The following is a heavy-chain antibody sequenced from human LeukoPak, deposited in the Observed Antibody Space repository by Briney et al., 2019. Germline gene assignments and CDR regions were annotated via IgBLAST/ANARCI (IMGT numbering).Heavy chain of an antibody. CDR1: SFTFSNFA. CDR2: IDDSGDGT. CDR3: ARRVDYSSSSGGYFDN. J-gene: IGHJ4*02. Sequence: GGSLRLSCAASSFTFSNFAMSWVRQAPGKGPEWVSAIDDSGDGTYYADSVKGRFTISRDNSRNTLYLQMNSLRVEDAAIYYCARRVDYSSSSGGYFDNWGPGTLVTVSS. D-gene: IGHD6-6*01. V-gene: IGHV3-23*01.